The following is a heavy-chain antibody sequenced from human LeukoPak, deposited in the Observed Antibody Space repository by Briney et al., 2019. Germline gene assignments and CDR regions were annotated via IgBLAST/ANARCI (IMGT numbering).Heavy chain of an antibody. Sequence: ASGKLSCKASGYTFTSYDIDWVRQATGQGREWMGWVKHNSGTTGYPQKFQGRATMTRNTTISTAYMELSSLRSEDTAVYYCARRRPARASSPWGQGTLVTVSS. J-gene: IGHJ5*02. V-gene: IGHV1-8*01. CDR2: VKHNSGTT. CDR3: ARRRPARASSP. CDR1: GYTFTSYD. D-gene: IGHD2-2*01.